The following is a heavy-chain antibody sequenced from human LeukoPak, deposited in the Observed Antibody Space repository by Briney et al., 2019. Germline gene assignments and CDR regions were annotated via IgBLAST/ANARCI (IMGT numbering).Heavy chain of an antibody. V-gene: IGHV1-69*05. CDR2: IIPIFGTA. D-gene: IGHD6-19*01. J-gene: IGHJ5*02. Sequence: SLKVSCKASGGTFSSYASSWVRQTPGQGLEWMGGIIPIFGTANYAQKFQGRVTITTDESTSTAYMELSSLRSEDTAVYYCARDGYSSGWGGWFDPWGQGTLVTVSS. CDR3: ARDGYSSGWGGWFDP. CDR1: GGTFSSYA.